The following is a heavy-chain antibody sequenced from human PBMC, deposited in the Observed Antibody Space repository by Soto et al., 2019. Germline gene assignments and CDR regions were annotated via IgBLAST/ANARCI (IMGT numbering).Heavy chain of an antibody. D-gene: IGHD3-16*01. V-gene: IGHV1-18*01. CDR1: GYIFVNYG. J-gene: IGHJ6*04. CDR2: ISPYTGNT. CDR3: VMVDNYVTPAPQDV. Sequence: QVQLVQSGDEVKKPGASVKVSCKASGYIFVNYGIAWVRQAPGQGLEWMGWISPYTGNTHSATKIQGRLTMTTDTSTSTAYMDLGSLTSDDTAVYYCVMVDNYVTPAPQDVWRKGTRVTVSS.